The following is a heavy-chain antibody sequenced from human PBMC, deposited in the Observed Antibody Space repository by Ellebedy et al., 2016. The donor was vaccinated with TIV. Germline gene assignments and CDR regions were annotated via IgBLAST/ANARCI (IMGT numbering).Heavy chain of an antibody. CDR1: GASIDSGGYY. CDR2: IYYSGRT. D-gene: IGHD4-17*01. J-gene: IGHJ3*02. Sequence: LRLSCTISGASIDSGGYYWSWIRHHPGKGLEWIGYIYYSGRTDYNPSLKNRVTMSIDTSKTQFSLKLTSVTAADTAVYYCARGGNDYGIDAFDIWGHGTMVTVSA. V-gene: IGHV4-31*03. CDR3: ARGGNDYGIDAFDI.